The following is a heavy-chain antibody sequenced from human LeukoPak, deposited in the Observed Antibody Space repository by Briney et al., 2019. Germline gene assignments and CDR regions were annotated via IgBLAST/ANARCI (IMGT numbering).Heavy chain of an antibody. CDR2: IYYSGST. CDR3: ARGRYYYGSGSYSGGIDY. D-gene: IGHD3-10*01. CDR1: GGSISSYY. Sequence: PSETLSLTCTVSGGSISSYYWSWIRQPPGKGLEWIGYIYYSGSTNYNPSLKSRVTISVDTSKNQFSLKLSSVTAADTAVYYCARGRYYYGSGSYSGGIDYWGQGTLVTVSS. V-gene: IGHV4-59*01. J-gene: IGHJ4*02.